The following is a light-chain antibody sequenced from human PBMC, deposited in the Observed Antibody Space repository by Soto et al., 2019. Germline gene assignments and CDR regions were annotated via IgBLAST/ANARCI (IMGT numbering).Light chain of an antibody. V-gene: IGLV2-14*01. CDR2: DVS. J-gene: IGLJ2*01. CDR1: SSDVGTYNY. Sequence: QSALTQPASVSGSPGQSITISCTGTSSDVGTYNYVSWYQQHPGKAPKLMIYDVSNRPSGVSNRFSVSKSGNTASLTISGLQAEDEADYYCSSPTGSTVVFGGGTKQPVL. CDR3: SSPTGSTVV.